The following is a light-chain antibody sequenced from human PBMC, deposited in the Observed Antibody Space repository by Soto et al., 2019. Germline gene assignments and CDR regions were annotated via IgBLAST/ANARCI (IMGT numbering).Light chain of an antibody. CDR3: QKYGNSPRT. CDR1: QSVSSNY. CDR2: GAS. Sequence: ETVLTQSPGTLSLSPGERATLSCRASQSVSSNYLAWYQQKPGQGPRLLIYGASSRATGIPDRFSGSGSGTDFTLTISRLEPEDFAVYFCQKYGNSPRTFGQGTKV. J-gene: IGKJ1*01. V-gene: IGKV3-20*01.